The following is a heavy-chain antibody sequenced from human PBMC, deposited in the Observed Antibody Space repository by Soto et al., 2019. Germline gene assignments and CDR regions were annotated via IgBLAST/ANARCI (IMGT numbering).Heavy chain of an antibody. V-gene: IGHV3-48*03. CDR2: ISSSGSTI. Sequence: PWGSLRLSCAASGFTFSSYEMNWVRQAPGKGLEWVSYISSSGSTIYYADSVKGRFTISRDNAKNSLYLQMNSLRAEDTAVYYCASPYYYDSSGHHPFDPWGQGTLVTSPQ. CDR1: GFTFSSYE. D-gene: IGHD3-22*01. J-gene: IGHJ5*02. CDR3: ASPYYYDSSGHHPFDP.